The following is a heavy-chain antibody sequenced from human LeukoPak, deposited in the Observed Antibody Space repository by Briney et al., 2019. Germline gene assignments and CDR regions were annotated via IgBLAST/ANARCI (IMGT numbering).Heavy chain of an antibody. Sequence: PGGSLRLSCAASGFTFSSYAMSWVRQAPGKGLEWVSAINDSGGSTYYADSVKGRFTISRDNSKNTLYLQMNSLRAEDTAVYYCAKDQYSSGWYYFDYWGQGTLVTVSS. CDR3: AKDQYSSGWYYFDY. CDR2: INDSGGST. CDR1: GFTFSSYA. D-gene: IGHD6-19*01. J-gene: IGHJ4*02. V-gene: IGHV3-23*01.